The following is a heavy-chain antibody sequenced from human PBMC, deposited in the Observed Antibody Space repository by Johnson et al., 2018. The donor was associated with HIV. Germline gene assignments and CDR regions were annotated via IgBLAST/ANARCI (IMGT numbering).Heavy chain of an antibody. V-gene: IGHV3-33*06. D-gene: IGHD2-15*01. CDR3: AKIARRCSGGSCYTTSDAFDI. J-gene: IGHJ3*02. CDR2: IWYDGSNK. CDR1: GFTFSSYG. Sequence: QVQLVESGGGVVQPGRSLRLSCAASGFTFSSYGMHWVRQAPGKGLEWVAVIWYDGSNKYYADSVKGRFTISRDNSKNTLYLQMSSLRTEDTAVYYCAKIARRCSGGSCYTTSDAFDIWGQGTMVTVSS.